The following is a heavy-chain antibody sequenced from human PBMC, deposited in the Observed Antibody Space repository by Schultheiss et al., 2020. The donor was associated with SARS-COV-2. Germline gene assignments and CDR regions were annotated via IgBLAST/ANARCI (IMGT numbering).Heavy chain of an antibody. Sequence: GGSLRLSCAASGFTFNSYSMNWVRKAPGKGLEWVAVISYDGSNKYYADSVKGRFTISRDNSKNTLYLQMNSLRAEDTAVYYCAKDYLWGQGTLVTVSS. V-gene: IGHV3-30*18. CDR2: ISYDGSNK. J-gene: IGHJ4*02. CDR3: AKDYL. D-gene: IGHD4-23*01. CDR1: GFTFNSYS.